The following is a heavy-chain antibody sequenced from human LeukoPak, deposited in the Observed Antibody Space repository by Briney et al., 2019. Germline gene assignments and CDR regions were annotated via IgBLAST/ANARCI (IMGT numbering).Heavy chain of an antibody. V-gene: IGHV1-46*01. CDR3: AREPAYYFDY. Sequence: ASVKVSCKAFGYTFTSNYMHWVRQAPGQGPEWMGVISPSGGSTTYAQKFQGRVTMTTDTSTSTAYMELRSLRSDDTAVYYCAREPAYYFDYWGQGTLVTVSS. D-gene: IGHD2-2*01. J-gene: IGHJ4*02. CDR1: GYTFTSNY. CDR2: ISPSGGST.